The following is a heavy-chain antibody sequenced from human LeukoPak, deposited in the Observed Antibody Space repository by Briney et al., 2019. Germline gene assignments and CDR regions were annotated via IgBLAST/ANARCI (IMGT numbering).Heavy chain of an antibody. CDR3: ARTFPGSNYFDY. V-gene: IGHV1-3*01. CDR2: INAGNGNT. J-gene: IGHJ4*02. Sequence: ASVKVSCKASGYTFTSYAMHWVRQAPGQRLEWMGWINAGNGNTKYSQKFQGRVAITRDTSASTAYMELSSLRSEDTAMYYCARTFPGSNYFDYWGQGTLVTVSS. CDR1: GYTFTSYA. D-gene: IGHD4-11*01.